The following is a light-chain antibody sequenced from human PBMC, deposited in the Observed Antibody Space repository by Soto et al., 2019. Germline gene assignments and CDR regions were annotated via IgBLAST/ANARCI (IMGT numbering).Light chain of an antibody. CDR2: DAS. CDR1: HDISNF. CDR3: GHYDNLPPYT. V-gene: IGKV1-33*01. J-gene: IGKJ2*01. Sequence: DLQMTQSPSSLSVSVGDRVTITCQASHDISNFLNWYQQKPGKAPNLLVYDASNLEIGVPSRFSGSGSGTDFTLTISSLQPEDIATYYCGHYDNLPPYTFGQGTKLEIK.